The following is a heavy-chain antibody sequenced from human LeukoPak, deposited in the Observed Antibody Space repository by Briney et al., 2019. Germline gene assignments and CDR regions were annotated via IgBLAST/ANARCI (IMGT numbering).Heavy chain of an antibody. CDR3: ARGGWCSSTSCRATVLYYFDY. CDR1: GFTFSSYS. D-gene: IGHD2-2*01. Sequence: GGSLRLSCAASGFTFSSYSMNWVRQAPGKGLEWVAVISYDGSNKYYADSVKGRFTISRDNSKNTLYLQMNSLRAEDTAVYYCARGGWCSSTSCRATVLYYFDYWGQGTLVTVSS. V-gene: IGHV3-30*03. CDR2: ISYDGSNK. J-gene: IGHJ4*02.